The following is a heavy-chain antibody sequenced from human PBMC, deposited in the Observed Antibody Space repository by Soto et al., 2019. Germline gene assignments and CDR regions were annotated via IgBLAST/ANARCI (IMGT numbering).Heavy chain of an antibody. CDR3: ARETTAYNWFDP. D-gene: IGHD4-4*01. J-gene: IGHJ5*02. V-gene: IGHV1-69*01. Sequence: QGRVTITADESTSTAYMELSSLRSEDTAVYYCARETTAYNWFDPWGQGTLVTVSS.